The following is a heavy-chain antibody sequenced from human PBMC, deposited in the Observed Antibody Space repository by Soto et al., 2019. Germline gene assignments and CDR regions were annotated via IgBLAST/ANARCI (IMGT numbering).Heavy chain of an antibody. V-gene: IGHV4-59*12. CDR2: IYYSGST. Sequence: SETLSLTCTVSGGSISSYYWSWIRQPPGKGLEWIGYIYYSGSTNYNPSLKSRVTISVDTSKNQFSLKLSSMTAADTAVYYCATTRSRLLFDYWGQGTLVTVSS. D-gene: IGHD2-2*01. CDR3: ATTRSRLLFDY. CDR1: GGSISSYY. J-gene: IGHJ4*02.